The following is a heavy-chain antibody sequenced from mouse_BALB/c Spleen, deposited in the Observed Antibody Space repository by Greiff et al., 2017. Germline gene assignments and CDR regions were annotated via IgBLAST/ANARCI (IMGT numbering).Heavy chain of an antibody. Sequence: VQLQQSGPGLVQPSQSLSITCTVSGFSLTSYGVHWVRQSPGKGLEWLGVIWSGGSTDYNAAFISRLSISKDNSKSQVFYQMNSLQANDTAIYNCARGDGDLISWFAYRGEGTLVTVSA. V-gene: IGHV2-2*02. J-gene: IGHJ3*01. D-gene: IGHD2-13*01. CDR1: GFSLTSYG. CDR2: IWSGGST. CDR3: ARGDGDLISWFAY.